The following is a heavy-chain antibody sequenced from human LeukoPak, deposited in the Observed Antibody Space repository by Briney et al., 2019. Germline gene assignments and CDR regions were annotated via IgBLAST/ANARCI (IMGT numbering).Heavy chain of an antibody. D-gene: IGHD5-18*01. CDR1: GYSFTSYW. J-gene: IGHJ4*02. CDR3: ARQRERGYSYYLD. V-gene: IGHV5-51*01. CDR2: IYPGDSDT. Sequence: GESLKISCKGSGYSFTSYWIAWVRQMPGKGLEWMGMIYPGDSDTRYSPSFRGQVTISGDKSISTAYLQWSSLKASDTAMYYCARQRERGYSYYLDWGQGTLVIVSS.